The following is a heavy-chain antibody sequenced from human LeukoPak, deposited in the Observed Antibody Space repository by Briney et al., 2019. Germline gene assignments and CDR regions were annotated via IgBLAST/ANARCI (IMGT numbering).Heavy chain of an antibody. J-gene: IGHJ4*02. V-gene: IGHV1-18*01. CDR1: GYTFTSYG. Sequence: GASVKVSCKASGYTFTSYGISWVRQAPGQALEWMGWISGYNGNTNYAQKLQGRVTMTTDTSTSTAYMEPRSLRSDDTAVYYYARDFHSSGYYHYFHYWGQGTLVTVSS. CDR2: ISGYNGNT. D-gene: IGHD3-22*01. CDR3: ARDFHSSGYYHYFHY.